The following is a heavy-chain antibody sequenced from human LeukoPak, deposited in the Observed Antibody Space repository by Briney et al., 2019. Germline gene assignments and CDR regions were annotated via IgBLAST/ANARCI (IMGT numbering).Heavy chain of an antibody. CDR3: AGKPYGSRSFDY. D-gene: IGHD4-17*01. CDR1: GGSISSYH. CDR2: IYYSGST. J-gene: IGHJ4*02. V-gene: IGHV4-59*01. Sequence: PSETLSLTCTVSGGSISSYHWTWLRQPPGKGLEWIGYIYYSGSTNYNPSLKGRVTISVDTSKNQFSLKLSSVTAAATAVYYCAGKPYGSRSFDYWGQGTLVTVSS.